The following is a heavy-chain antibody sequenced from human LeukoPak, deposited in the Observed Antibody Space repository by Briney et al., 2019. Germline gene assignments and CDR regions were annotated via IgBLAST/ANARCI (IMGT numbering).Heavy chain of an antibody. Sequence: ASGKVSCKASGYTFTSYDINWVRQATGQGLEWMGWMNPNSGNTGYAQKFQGRVTMTRNTSISTAYMELSSLRSDDTAVYYCAREGDRGGWHIQFDWGQGTLVTVSS. CDR2: MNPNSGNT. CDR3: AREGDRGGWHIQFD. CDR1: GYTFTSYD. D-gene: IGHD6-19*01. J-gene: IGHJ4*02. V-gene: IGHV1-8*01.